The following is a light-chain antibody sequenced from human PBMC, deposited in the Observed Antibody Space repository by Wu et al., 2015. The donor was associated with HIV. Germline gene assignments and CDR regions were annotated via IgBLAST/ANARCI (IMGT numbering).Light chain of an antibody. V-gene: IGKV3-15*01. Sequence: EIVMTQSPATLSVSPGQRVTLSCRASQTIANKLAWYQQRPGQGPRLLIYETSTRATGIPARFSGRGSGTEFTLTISDMQSEDFAVYYCQQYMNWPPFTFGQGTRL. CDR2: ETS. CDR1: QTIANK. CDR3: QQYMNWPPFT. J-gene: IGKJ5*01.